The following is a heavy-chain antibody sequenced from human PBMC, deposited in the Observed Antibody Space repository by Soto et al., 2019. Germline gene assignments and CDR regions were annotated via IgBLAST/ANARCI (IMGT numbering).Heavy chain of an antibody. J-gene: IGHJ4*02. CDR1: GYTFTSYG. CDR3: ARQPVVGTAFFDY. D-gene: IGHD6-19*01. V-gene: IGHV1-18*01. CDR2: ISAYNGNT. Sequence: QVQLVQSGAEVKKPGASVKVSCKASGYTFTSYGISWVRQAPGQGLEWMGWISAYNGNTNYAQKLKGRGTMTTDTSTITAHMELRSLRSADTAVYYCARQPVVGTAFFDYWGQGTLVTVSS.